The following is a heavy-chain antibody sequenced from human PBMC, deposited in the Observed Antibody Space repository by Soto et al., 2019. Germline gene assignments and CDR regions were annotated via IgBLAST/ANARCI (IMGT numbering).Heavy chain of an antibody. CDR3: ARVSCSGGSCYLTSRYNYYVMDV. CDR2: ITHSGTT. D-gene: IGHD2-15*01. V-gene: IGHV4-34*01. J-gene: IGHJ6*02. Sequence: SETLSLTCAVHGSSFSGYYGSWARQSPGKGLEWIGEITHSGTTNYSPSLKSRVTIAVDTSKNHFFLSLRSVTAADTGVYYFARVSCSGGSCYLTSRYNYYVMDVWGQGTTVTVS. CDR1: GSSFSGYY.